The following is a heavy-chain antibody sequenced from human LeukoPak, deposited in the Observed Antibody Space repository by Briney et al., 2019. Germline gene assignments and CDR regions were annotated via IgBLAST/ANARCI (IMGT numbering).Heavy chain of an antibody. Sequence: SETLSLTCTVSGGSISSGSYYWSWIRQPAGKGLEWIGRIYTSGSTNYNPSLKSRVTISVDTSKNQFSLKLSSVTAADTAVYYCARDYRYYGSGSYSPRGNWFDPWGQGTLVTVSS. J-gene: IGHJ5*02. CDR3: ARDYRYYGSGSYSPRGNWFDP. CDR1: GGSISSGSYY. V-gene: IGHV4-61*02. D-gene: IGHD3-10*01. CDR2: IYTSGST.